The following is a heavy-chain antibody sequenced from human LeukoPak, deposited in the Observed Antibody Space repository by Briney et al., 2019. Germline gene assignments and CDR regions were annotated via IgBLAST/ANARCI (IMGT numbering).Heavy chain of an antibody. CDR1: GYTFTSYG. D-gene: IGHD6-19*01. CDR3: ARFGYSSGWYYFDY. Sequence: ASVKVSCKASGYTFTSYGISWVRQAPGQGLEWMGWISAYNGNTNYAQKLQGRVTMTTDTSTSTAYMELRCLRSDDTAVYYCARFGYSSGWYYFDYWGQGTLVTVSS. V-gene: IGHV1-18*01. J-gene: IGHJ4*02. CDR2: ISAYNGNT.